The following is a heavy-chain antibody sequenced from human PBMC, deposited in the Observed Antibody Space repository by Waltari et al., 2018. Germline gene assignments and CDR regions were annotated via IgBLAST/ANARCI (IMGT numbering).Heavy chain of an antibody. CDR1: GYTFTSYD. CDR3: ARDLYDSSSYRFYAFGI. J-gene: IGHJ3*02. V-gene: IGHV1-18*01. D-gene: IGHD3-22*01. CDR2: MSASNGTT. Sequence: QVQLLQSGAEVKKPVASGKVSCNASGYTFTSYDTSWVRQAPGQGLEWMGWMSASNGTTTSAQKLQGTGTMTTDTPPSTAYIELRRVGGDDTDVYYCARDLYDSSSYRFYAFGIMVQGTLLTVAP.